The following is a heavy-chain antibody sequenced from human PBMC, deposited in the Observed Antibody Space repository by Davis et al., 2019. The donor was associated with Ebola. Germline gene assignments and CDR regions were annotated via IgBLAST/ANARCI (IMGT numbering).Heavy chain of an antibody. Sequence: GESLKISCAASGFTFSSYAMHWVRQAPGKGLEWVAVISYDGSSKYYADSVKGRFTISRDNSKNTLYLQMNSLRAEDTAVYYCNRPYDYVWGSYRPFDYWGQGTLVTVSS. CDR2: ISYDGSSK. D-gene: IGHD3-16*02. V-gene: IGHV3-30-3*01. CDR1: GFTFSSYA. J-gene: IGHJ4*02. CDR3: NRPYDYVWGSYRPFDY.